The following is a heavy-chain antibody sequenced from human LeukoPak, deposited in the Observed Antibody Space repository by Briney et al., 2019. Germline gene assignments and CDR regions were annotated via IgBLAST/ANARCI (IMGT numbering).Heavy chain of an antibody. J-gene: IGHJ5*02. CDR1: GDTFSSYA. V-gene: IGHV1-8*03. CDR3: ARGENLVLSP. CDR2: MNPNSGNT. D-gene: IGHD5/OR15-5a*01. Sequence: EASVKVSCKASGDTFSSYAINWVRQATGQGLEWMGWMNPNSGNTGYAQKFQGRVTITRNTSISTAYMELSSLRSEDTAVYYCARGENLVLSPWGQGTLVTVSS.